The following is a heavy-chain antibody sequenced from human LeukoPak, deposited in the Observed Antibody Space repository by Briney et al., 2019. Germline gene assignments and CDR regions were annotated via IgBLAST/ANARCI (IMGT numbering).Heavy chain of an antibody. CDR1: GGSISSGSYY. CDR2: IYTNGST. J-gene: IGHJ4*02. V-gene: IGHV4-61*02. D-gene: IGHD5-18*01. CDR3: ASHTAMANFDY. Sequence: SETLSLTCTVSGGSISSGSYYWSWIRQPAGKGLEWIGRIYTNGSTNYNPSLKSRVTISVDTSKNQFSLKLSSVTAADTAVYYCASHTAMANFDYWGEGTLVTVSS.